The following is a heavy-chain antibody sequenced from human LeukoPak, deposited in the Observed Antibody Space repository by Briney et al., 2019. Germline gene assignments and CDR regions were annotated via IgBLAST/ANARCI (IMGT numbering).Heavy chain of an antibody. D-gene: IGHD2-2*01. Sequence: GGSLRLSCAASGFTLSTYAMSWVRQAPGKGLEWVSTVSGSGGSTYYADSVKGRFTISRDNSKNTLYLQMNSLRAEDTAVYYCAKDGCSSTSCHVDYWGQGTLVTVSS. CDR2: VSGSGGST. J-gene: IGHJ4*02. V-gene: IGHV3-23*01. CDR1: GFTLSTYA. CDR3: AKDGCSSTSCHVDY.